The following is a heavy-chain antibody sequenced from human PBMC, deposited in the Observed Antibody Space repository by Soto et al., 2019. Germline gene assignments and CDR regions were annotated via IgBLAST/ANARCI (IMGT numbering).Heavy chain of an antibody. CDR3: ARDPFLTILGVVIWSPHYYYGMDV. Sequence: SVNVSYKTSGYTNTIYGISWVRQAPGQGLEWMGWISAYNGNTNYAQKLQGRVTMTTDTSTSTAYMELRSLRSDDTAVYYCARDPFLTILGVVIWSPHYYYGMDVWGQGTTVTVSS. D-gene: IGHD3-3*01. V-gene: IGHV1-18*01. CDR1: GYTNTIYG. J-gene: IGHJ6*02. CDR2: ISAYNGNT.